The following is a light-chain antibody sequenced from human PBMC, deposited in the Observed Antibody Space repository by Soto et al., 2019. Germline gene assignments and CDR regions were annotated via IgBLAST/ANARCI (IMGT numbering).Light chain of an antibody. J-gene: IGKJ4*01. V-gene: IGKV1-27*01. CDR2: GAS. CDR1: QGISNY. Sequence: DIQMTQSPSSLSASVGDRVTITCRASQGISNYLAWYQQKPGDVPKVLIYGASTLRSGVPSRFSGSGSGTDFTLTISSLQPEDVATYYFQRYNSAPLTVGGGTKVEIK. CDR3: QRYNSAPLT.